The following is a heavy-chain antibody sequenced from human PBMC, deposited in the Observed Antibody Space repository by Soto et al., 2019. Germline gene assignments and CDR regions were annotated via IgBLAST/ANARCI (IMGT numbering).Heavy chain of an antibody. J-gene: IGHJ4*02. CDR3: ARDELPQYYYDSSGYYYGPFDY. CDR1: GYTFTSYG. V-gene: IGHV1-18*01. D-gene: IGHD3-22*01. Sequence: ASVKVSCKASGYTFTSYGISWVRQAPGQGLEWMGWISAYNGNTNYAQKFQGRVTITRDTSASTAYMELSSLRSEDTAVYYCARDELPQYYYDSSGYYYGPFDYWGQGTLVTVSS. CDR2: ISAYNGNT.